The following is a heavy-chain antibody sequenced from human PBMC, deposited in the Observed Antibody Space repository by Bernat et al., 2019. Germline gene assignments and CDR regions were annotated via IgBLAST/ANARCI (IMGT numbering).Heavy chain of an antibody. J-gene: IGHJ4*02. V-gene: IGHV1-46*01. Sequence: QVQLVQSGAEVKKPGAAMKVSCKASGFTFTSYYMHWVRQAPGQGLEWMGIIIPTAGQTGYAQNFQGRVTMTADTSTNAVYMELSSLRSEDTAVYYCASERGITCYFDLWGQGTLLTVSS. D-gene: IGHD3-10*01. CDR2: IIPTAGQT. CDR3: ASERGITCYFDL. CDR1: GFTFTSYY.